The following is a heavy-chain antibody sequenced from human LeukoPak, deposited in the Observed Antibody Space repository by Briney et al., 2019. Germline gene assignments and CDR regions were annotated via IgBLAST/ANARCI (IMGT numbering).Heavy chain of an antibody. CDR2: ISGSGGST. Sequence: GGSLRLSCAASGFTFSSYAMSWVRQAPGEGLEWVSAISGSGGSTYYADSVKGRFTISRDNSKNTLYLQMNSLRAEDTAVYYCARGLGSSPYYFDYWGQGTLVTVSS. D-gene: IGHD6-6*01. CDR1: GFTFSSYA. V-gene: IGHV3-23*01. CDR3: ARGLGSSPYYFDY. J-gene: IGHJ4*02.